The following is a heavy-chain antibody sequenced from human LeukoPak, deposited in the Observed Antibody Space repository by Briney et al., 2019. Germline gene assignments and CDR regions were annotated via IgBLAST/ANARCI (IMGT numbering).Heavy chain of an antibody. CDR2: INPNSGGT. D-gene: IGHD6-19*01. V-gene: IGHV1-2*02. CDR3: ARVRAVAAPGDY. J-gene: IGHJ4*02. CDR1: GYTVTGYY. Sequence: ASVKVSCKASGYTVTGYYMHCVRQAPGQGLEWMGWINPNSGGTNYAQKFQGRVTMTRDTSISTAYMELSRLRSDDTAVYYCARVRAVAAPGDYWGQGTLVTVSS.